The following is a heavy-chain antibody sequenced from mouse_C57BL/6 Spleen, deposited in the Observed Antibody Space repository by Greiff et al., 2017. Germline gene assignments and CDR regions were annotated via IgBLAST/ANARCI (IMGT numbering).Heavy chain of an antibody. Sequence: QVQLKQSGPELVKPGASVKISCKASGYAFSSSWMNWVKQRPGKGLEWIGRIYPGDGDTNYNGKFKGKATLTADKSSSTVYMQLSSLTSEDSAVYFCARGDYGSSYGSFDYWGKGTTLTVSS. D-gene: IGHD1-1*01. CDR2: IYPGDGDT. J-gene: IGHJ2*01. CDR3: ARGDYGSSYGSFDY. V-gene: IGHV1-82*01. CDR1: GYAFSSSW.